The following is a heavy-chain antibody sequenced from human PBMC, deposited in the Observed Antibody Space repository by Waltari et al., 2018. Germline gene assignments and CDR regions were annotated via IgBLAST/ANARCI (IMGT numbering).Heavy chain of an antibody. Sequence: QVQLVQSGAEVKKPGASVKVSCKASGYTFTSYDITWVRQPTGQGLEWMGWRNANSCKVGYAPKFQTTVTSTRNNSISTAYMELSSMRAEDTAVYYCARGPYFTYYYDSSGYPFDYWGQGTLVTVSS. V-gene: IGHV1-8*03. J-gene: IGHJ4*02. D-gene: IGHD3-22*01. CDR3: ARGPYFTYYYDSSGYPFDY. CDR2: RNANSCKV. CDR1: GYTFTSYD.